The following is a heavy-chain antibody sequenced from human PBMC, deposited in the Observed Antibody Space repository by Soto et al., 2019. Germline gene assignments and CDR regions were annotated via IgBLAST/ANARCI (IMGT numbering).Heavy chain of an antibody. V-gene: IGHV5-10-1*01. CDR3: ARQNSGSYYYFDY. Sequence: GESLKISCKGSGYSFTSYWISWVRQMPGKVLEWMGRIDPSDSYTNYSPSFQGHVTISADKSISTAYLQWSSLKASDTGMYYCARQNSGSYYYFDYWGQGTLVTVSS. CDR2: IDPSDSYT. CDR1: GYSFTSYW. J-gene: IGHJ4*02. D-gene: IGHD1-26*01.